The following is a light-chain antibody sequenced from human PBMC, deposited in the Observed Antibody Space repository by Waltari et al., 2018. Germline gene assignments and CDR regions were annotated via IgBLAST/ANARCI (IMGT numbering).Light chain of an antibody. CDR1: QSISTY. V-gene: IGKV1-39*01. J-gene: IGKJ1*01. CDR2: SAS. Sequence: DIQMTQSPSSLSASVEDRVTITCRASQSISTYLNWYQQKPGKAPKLLISSASSLQSGVPSRFSGSGSGTDFTLTISSLQPEDFATYYCQQSYSSPQTFGQGTKVEIK. CDR3: QQSYSSPQT.